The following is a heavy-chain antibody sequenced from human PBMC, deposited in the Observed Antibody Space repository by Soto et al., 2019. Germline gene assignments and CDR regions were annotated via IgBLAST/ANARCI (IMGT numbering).Heavy chain of an antibody. CDR2: VKMKSEGATT. J-gene: IGHJ6*02. CDR3: TTLGSHYYYHNFDV. CDR1: GFTFSNAC. V-gene: IGHV3-15*07. Sequence: EVQLVESGGGLVTPGGSLRLSCAASGFTFSNACMNWVRQAPGKGLEWVGLVKMKSEGATTHYAAPVNGRFTISRDDSEQTLYLQMSSLKTEDTAVYYCTTLGSHYYYHNFDVWGQGTTVTVSS.